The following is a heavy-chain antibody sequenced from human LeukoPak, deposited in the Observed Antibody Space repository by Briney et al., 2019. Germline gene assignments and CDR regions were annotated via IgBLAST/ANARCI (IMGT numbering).Heavy chain of an antibody. J-gene: IGHJ6*03. V-gene: IGHV3-20*04. D-gene: IGHD3-3*01. CDR3: ARGLRITIFGVVDDYYYYMDV. CDR2: INWNGGST. CDR1: GFTFDDYG. Sequence: PGGSLRLSCAASGFTFDDYGMSWVRQAPGKGLEWVSGINWNGGSTGHADSVKGRFTISRDNAKNSLYLQMNSLRAEDTALYYCARGLRITIFGVVDDYYYYMDVWGKGTTVTVSS.